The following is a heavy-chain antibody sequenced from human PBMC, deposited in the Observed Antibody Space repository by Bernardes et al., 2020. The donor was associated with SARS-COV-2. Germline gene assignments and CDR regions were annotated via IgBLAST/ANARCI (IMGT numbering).Heavy chain of an antibody. CDR3: ARGLGGKGYCGKDCYGYYSGD. D-gene: IGHD2-21*02. Sequence: GGSLRLSCAASGFTFFNYAMSWVRQAPGKGLEWVSTISGNGATTYYADSVKGRFTISRDNSKNTVSLQLNSLRAEDTAVYYCARGLGGKGYCGKDCYGYYSGDWGQGTLVTVSA. CDR1: GFTFFNYA. J-gene: IGHJ4*02. CDR2: ISGNGATT. V-gene: IGHV3-23*01.